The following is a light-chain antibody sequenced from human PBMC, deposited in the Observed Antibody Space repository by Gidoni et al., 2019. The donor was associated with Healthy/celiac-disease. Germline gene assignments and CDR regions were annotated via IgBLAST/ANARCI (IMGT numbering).Light chain of an antibody. Sequence: DIQMTQSPSSLSASVGDRVTITCRASQSISRYLNWYQQKPGTAPKLLIYAASSLQSGVPSRFSGSGSGTDFTLTISSLQPEDFATYYCQQSYSTPPLTFXGXTKVEIK. CDR1: QSISRY. CDR3: QQSYSTPPLT. V-gene: IGKV1-39*01. CDR2: AAS. J-gene: IGKJ4*01.